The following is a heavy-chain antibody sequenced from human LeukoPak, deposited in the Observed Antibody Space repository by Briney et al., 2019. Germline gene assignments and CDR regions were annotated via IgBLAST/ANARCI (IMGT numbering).Heavy chain of an antibody. CDR3: ARPYYDSSGYYNGAFDY. CDR1: GFTFSSYA. V-gene: IGHV3-30-3*01. Sequence: GGSLRLSCAASGFTFSSYAMRWVRQAPGKGLEWVAVISYDGSNKYYADSVKGRFTISRDNSKNTLYLQMNSLRAEDTAVYYCARPYYDSSGYYNGAFDYWGQGTLVTVSS. J-gene: IGHJ4*02. CDR2: ISYDGSNK. D-gene: IGHD3-22*01.